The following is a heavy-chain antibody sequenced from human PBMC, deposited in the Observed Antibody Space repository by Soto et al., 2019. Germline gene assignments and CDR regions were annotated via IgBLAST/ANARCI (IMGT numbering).Heavy chain of an antibody. CDR3: AREGVGATTNWFDP. Sequence: ASVKVSCKASGYTFTGNYMQWVRQAPGQGLEWMGWVNPNSGGTNYAQKFQGWVTMTRDTSISTAYMELSRLRSDDTAVYYCAREGVGATTNWFDPWGQGTLVTVSS. CDR1: GYTFTGNY. V-gene: IGHV1-2*04. CDR2: VNPNSGGT. J-gene: IGHJ5*02. D-gene: IGHD1-26*01.